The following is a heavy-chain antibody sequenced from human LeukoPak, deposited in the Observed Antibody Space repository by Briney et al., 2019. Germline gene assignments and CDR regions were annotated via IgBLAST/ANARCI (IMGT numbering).Heavy chain of an antibody. J-gene: IGHJ4*02. D-gene: IGHD4/OR15-4a*01. CDR2: IYSDNT. V-gene: IGHV3-53*01. CDR3: ARRAGAYSHPYDY. CDR1: GFTFSNFA. Sequence: GGSLRLSCAASGFTFSNFAMHWVRQAPGKGLEWVSFIYSDNTHYSDSVKGRFTISRDNSKNTLYLQMNSLRAEDTAVYYCARRAGAYSHPYDYWGQGTLVTVSS.